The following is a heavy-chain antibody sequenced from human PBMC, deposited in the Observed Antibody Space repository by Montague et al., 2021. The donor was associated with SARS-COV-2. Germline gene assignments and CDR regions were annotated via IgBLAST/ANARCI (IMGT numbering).Heavy chain of an antibody. J-gene: IGHJ3*02. V-gene: IGHV4-59*01. Sequence: SETLSLTCTVSGGSITGYYWSWLRRSPGKGLEWIAYIYDGGAVSXNPSLGSRVTISTDTSKNQLSLKVNSVTAADTAVYYCVRDHPYGGPRGAYDIWGRGQWSPSLQ. CDR2: IYDGGAV. D-gene: IGHD4-23*01. CDR1: GGSITGYY. CDR3: VRDHPYGGPRGAYDI.